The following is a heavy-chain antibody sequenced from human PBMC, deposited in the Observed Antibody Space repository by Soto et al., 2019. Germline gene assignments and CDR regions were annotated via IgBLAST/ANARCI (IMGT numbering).Heavy chain of an antibody. Sequence: QVQLVQSGAELKKPGASVKVSCKASGYTFSNYDMNWVRQATGQGPEWIGWVNPNNGDTGYAQKFQGRVTLTTDISTTTAYMGLTSLRSEDKAIYYCAKVSRKGSAIDFDYWGQGTLITVSS. CDR3: AKVSRKGSAIDFDY. J-gene: IGHJ4*02. V-gene: IGHV1-8*01. D-gene: IGHD3-10*01. CDR2: VNPNNGDT. CDR1: GYTFSNYD.